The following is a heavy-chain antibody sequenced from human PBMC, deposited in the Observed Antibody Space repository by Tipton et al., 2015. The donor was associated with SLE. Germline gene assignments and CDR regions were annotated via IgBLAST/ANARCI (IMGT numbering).Heavy chain of an antibody. Sequence: TLSLTCTVSGVSISGSNYYWGWIRQPPGKGLEWIGSIYYGGSTYFNPSLQSRVTMSVDTSKNHFSLKLSSVTAADTAVYYCARHDTNYGRNWFDPWGQGTLVTVSS. D-gene: IGHD2-8*01. V-gene: IGHV4-39*01. CDR3: ARHDTNYGRNWFDP. J-gene: IGHJ5*02. CDR2: IYYGGST. CDR1: GVSISGSNYY.